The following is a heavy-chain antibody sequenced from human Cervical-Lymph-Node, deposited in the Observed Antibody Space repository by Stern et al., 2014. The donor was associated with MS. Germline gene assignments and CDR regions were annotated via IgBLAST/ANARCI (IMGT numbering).Heavy chain of an antibody. CDR2: INHNSGAT. CDR1: ENTFTGYY. Sequence: VQLVQSGAEVKKPGASVKVTCKTSENTFTGYYIHWVRQAPGQGLEWMGWINHNSGATNYAQRFQDRVSLTSDTSNSLAYMELDRLTSGDTAVYYCARISLGSGIDYWGQGSLVTVSS. J-gene: IGHJ4*02. V-gene: IGHV1-2*02. CDR3: ARISLGSGIDY. D-gene: IGHD1-26*01.